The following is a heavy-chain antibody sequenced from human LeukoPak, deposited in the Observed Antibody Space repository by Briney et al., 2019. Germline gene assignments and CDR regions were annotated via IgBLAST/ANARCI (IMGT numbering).Heavy chain of an antibody. J-gene: IGHJ4*02. D-gene: IGHD5-24*01. CDR2: ISRGGNYI. Sequence: PGRSLRLSCEASGFTFSHYDMTWVRQAPGKGLEYVSSISRGGNYIYSADSMRGRFSISRDNAENSLFLQMNSLRAEDTAVYYCARIGPGTDVYNSFDHWGQGTLVTVSP. CDR3: ARIGPGTDVYNSFDH. V-gene: IGHV3-21*01. CDR1: GFTFSHYD.